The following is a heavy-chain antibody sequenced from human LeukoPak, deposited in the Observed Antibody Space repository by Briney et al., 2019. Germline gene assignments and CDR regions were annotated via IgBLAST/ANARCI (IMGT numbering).Heavy chain of an antibody. J-gene: IGHJ4*02. CDR2: IIPILGIA. D-gene: IGHD1-20*01. CDR3: AKGSAGITGTQAPELRLYFDY. Sequence: GASVKVSCKASGGTFSSYAISWVRQAPGQGLEWMGRIIPILGIANYAQKFQGRVTITADKSTSTAYMELSSLRSEDTAVYYCAKGSAGITGTQAPELRLYFDYWGQGALVTVSS. CDR1: GGTFSSYA. V-gene: IGHV1-69*04.